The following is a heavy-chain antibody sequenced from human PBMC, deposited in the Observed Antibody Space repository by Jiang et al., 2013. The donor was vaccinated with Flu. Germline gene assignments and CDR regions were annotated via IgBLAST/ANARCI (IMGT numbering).Heavy chain of an antibody. CDR3: TRGAPDLDY. Sequence: SQTLSLTCAISGDSVSTNSAAWNWVRQSPSRGLEWLGRTYYRSKWYIDYAESVKSRITINPDTSKNQLSLQLNSVTPEDTAVYYCTRGAPDLDYWGQGTLVTVSS. V-gene: IGHV6-1*01. CDR2: TYYRSKWYI. J-gene: IGHJ4*02. CDR1: GDSVSTNSAA.